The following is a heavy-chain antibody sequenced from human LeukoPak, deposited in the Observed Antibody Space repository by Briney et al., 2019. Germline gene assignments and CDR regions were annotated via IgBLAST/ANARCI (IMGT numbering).Heavy chain of an antibody. CDR3: ARDDGAYYDSSGNDY. J-gene: IGHJ4*02. CDR2: ISTSSNYI. CDR1: GFTFSRYS. Sequence: GGSLRLSCAASGFTFSRYSMNWVRQAPGKGLERVSSISTSSNYIYYADSVKGRFTISRDNARKSLYLEMNSLRADDTAVHYCARDDGAYYDSSGNDYWGQGTLVTVSS. D-gene: IGHD3-22*01. V-gene: IGHV3-21*01.